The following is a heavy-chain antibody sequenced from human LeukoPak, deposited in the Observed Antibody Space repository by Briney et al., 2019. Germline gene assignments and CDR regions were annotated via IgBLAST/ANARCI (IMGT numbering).Heavy chain of an antibody. CDR1: GLTVTNAW. Sequence: GGSLRLSCAASGLTVTNAWMNWVRQAPGKGLEWVGRIKSKADGETIDYAAPVKGRFTFSRDDSKNMLYLQMNSLKSEDTAVYYCSTLTSRGLSDSWGQGTLVTVSS. CDR2: IKSKADGETI. V-gene: IGHV3-15*07. J-gene: IGHJ4*02. CDR3: STLTSRGLSDS. D-gene: IGHD1-20*01.